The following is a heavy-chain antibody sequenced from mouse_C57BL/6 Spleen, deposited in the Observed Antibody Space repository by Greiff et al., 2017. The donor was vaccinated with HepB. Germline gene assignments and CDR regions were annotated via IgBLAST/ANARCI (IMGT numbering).Heavy chain of an antibody. Sequence: EVQLQQSGPELVKPGASVKIPCKASGYTFTDYNMDWVKQSHGKSLEWIGDINPNNGGTIYNQKFKGKATLTVDKSSSTAYMELRSLTSEDTAVYYCARRVLRSYAMDYWGQGTSVTVSS. CDR3: ARRVLRSYAMDY. J-gene: IGHJ4*01. V-gene: IGHV1-18*01. CDR1: GYTFTDYN. CDR2: INPNNGGT. D-gene: IGHD1-1*01.